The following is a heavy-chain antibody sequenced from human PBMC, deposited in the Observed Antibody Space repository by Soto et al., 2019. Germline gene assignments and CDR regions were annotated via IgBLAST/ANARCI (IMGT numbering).Heavy chain of an antibody. V-gene: IGHV4-34*01. D-gene: IGHD2-15*01. J-gene: IGHJ4*02. Sequence: QVQLQQWGAGLLKPSETLSLTCAVYGGSFSGYYWSWIRQPPGKGLEWIGEINHSGSTNYNPSLKSRVTISVDTSKNQFSLRLSSVTAADTAVYYCAILGYWSGGSCYSTDYWGQGTLVTVSS. CDR3: AILGYWSGGSCYSTDY. CDR1: GGSFSGYY. CDR2: INHSGST.